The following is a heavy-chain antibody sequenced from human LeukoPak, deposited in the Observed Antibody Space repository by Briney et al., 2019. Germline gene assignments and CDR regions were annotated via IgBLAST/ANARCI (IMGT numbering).Heavy chain of an antibody. V-gene: IGHV3-30*02. CDR3: SKDLTSDFGGDLDP. CDR2: ISFDGSQK. J-gene: IGHJ5*02. D-gene: IGHD3-10*01. CDR1: GFTFSNYG. Sequence: TGGSLRLSCAASGFTFSNYGMHWVRQAPGKGLEWVALISFDGSQKYYADSVKGRFTISRDNSKSTVYLQMNSPRVEDAAVYYCSKDLTSDFGGDLDPWGQGTQVTVSS.